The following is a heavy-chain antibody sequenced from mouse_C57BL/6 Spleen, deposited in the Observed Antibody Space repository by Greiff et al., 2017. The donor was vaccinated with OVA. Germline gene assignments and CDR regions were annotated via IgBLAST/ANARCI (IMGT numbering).Heavy chain of an antibody. CDR1: GFTFSDYG. CDR2: ISSGSSTI. V-gene: IGHV5-17*01. D-gene: IGHD4-1*01. Sequence: EVKLQESGGGLVKPGGSLKLSCAASGFTFSDYGMHWVRQAPEKGLEWVAYISSGSSTIYYADTVKGRFTISRDNAKNTLFLQMTSLRSEDTAMYYCARSSNWGFDYWGQGTTLTVSS. CDR3: ARSSNWGFDY. J-gene: IGHJ2*01.